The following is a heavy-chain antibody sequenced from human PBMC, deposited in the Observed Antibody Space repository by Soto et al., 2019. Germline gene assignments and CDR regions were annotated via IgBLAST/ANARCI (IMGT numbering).Heavy chain of an antibody. V-gene: IGHV3-23*01. D-gene: IGHD6-13*01. Sequence: GGSLRLSCVASGFTFSSYAMSWVRQAPGKGLEWVSAISGSGGSTYYADSVKGRFTISRDNSKNTPYLQMNSLRAEDAAVYYCAKNGDWCIAAAGRTKFFFDYWGQGTLVTVSS. CDR1: GFTFSSYA. CDR3: AKNGDWCIAAAGRTKFFFDY. CDR2: ISGSGGST. J-gene: IGHJ4*02.